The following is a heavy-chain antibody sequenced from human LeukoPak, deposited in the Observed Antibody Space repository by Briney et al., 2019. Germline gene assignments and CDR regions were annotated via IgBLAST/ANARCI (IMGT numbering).Heavy chain of an antibody. CDR2: ISSSSSYI. Sequence: PGGSLRLSCAASGFTFSTYSMNWVRQAPGKGLKWVSSISSSSSYIYYAGSVKGRFTISRDNAKNSLYLQMNSLRAEDTAVYYCAELGITMIGGVWGKGTTVTISS. D-gene: IGHD3-10*02. CDR3: AELGITMIGGV. CDR1: GFTFSTYS. V-gene: IGHV3-21*01. J-gene: IGHJ6*04.